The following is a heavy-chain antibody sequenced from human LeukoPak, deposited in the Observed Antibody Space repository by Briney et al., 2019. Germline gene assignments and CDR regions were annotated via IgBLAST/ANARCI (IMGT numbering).Heavy chain of an antibody. Sequence: SETLSLTCFVSGGSISSYSWSWIRQPPGKGLEWIGYLYESGTTNYKASLKSRVTMSVDTSKNHFSLRLTSVTAADTAVYYCATQELVPTDLNAVDIWGQGTLVTVSS. V-gene: IGHV4-59*08. D-gene: IGHD6-6*01. J-gene: IGHJ3*02. CDR1: GGSISSYS. CDR2: LYESGTT. CDR3: ATQELVPTDLNAVDI.